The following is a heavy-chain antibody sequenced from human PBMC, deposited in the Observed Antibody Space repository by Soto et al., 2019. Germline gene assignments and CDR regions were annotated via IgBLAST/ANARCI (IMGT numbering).Heavy chain of an antibody. CDR3: ARTYYYDSSGYYYGDY. CDR2: IIPIFGTA. Sequence: GASVKVSCKASGGTFSSYAISWVRQAPGQGLEWMGGIIPIFGTANYAQKFQGRVTITADESTSTAYMELCSLRSEDTAVYYCARTYYYDSSGYYYGDYWGQGTLVTVS. D-gene: IGHD3-22*01. J-gene: IGHJ4*02. V-gene: IGHV1-69*13. CDR1: GGTFSSYA.